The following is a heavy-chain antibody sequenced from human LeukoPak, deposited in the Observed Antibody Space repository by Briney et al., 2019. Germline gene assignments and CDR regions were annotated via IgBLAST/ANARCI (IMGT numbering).Heavy chain of an antibody. CDR1: GFTFDDYA. Sequence: GGSLRLSCAASGFTFDDYAMHWVRQAPGKGLGWVCLISGDGGSTYYADSVKGRFTISRDNSKNSLYLQMNSLRTEDTALYYCAKGYSSRWYSPPWWFAPWGPGTLVTVSS. CDR3: AKGYSSRWYSPPWWFAP. D-gene: IGHD6-13*01. J-gene: IGHJ5*02. CDR2: ISGDGGST. V-gene: IGHV3-43*02.